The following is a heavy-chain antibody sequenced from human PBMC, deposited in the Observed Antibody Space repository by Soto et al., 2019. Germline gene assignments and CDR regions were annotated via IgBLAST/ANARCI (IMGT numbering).Heavy chain of an antibody. Sequence: QVQLVQSGAEVKKPGSSVKVSCKASGGTFSSYTISWVRQAPGQGLEWMGRIIPILGIANYAQKFQGRVTITADKSTSTAYMELSSLRSEDTAVYYCAGYCSGGSCYSGVDYWGQGTLLTVSS. V-gene: IGHV1-69*02. CDR3: AGYCSGGSCYSGVDY. CDR2: IIPILGIA. D-gene: IGHD2-15*01. CDR1: GGTFSSYT. J-gene: IGHJ4*02.